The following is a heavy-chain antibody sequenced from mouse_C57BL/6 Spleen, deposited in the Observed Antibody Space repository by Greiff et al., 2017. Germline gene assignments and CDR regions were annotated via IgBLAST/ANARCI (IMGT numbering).Heavy chain of an antibody. CDR2: IYPGDGDT. Sequence: QVQLQQSGAELVKPGASVKISCKASGYAFSSYWMNWVKQRPGKGLEWIGQIYPGDGDTNYNGKFKGKATLTADKSSSTAYMQLSSLTSEDSAVYFCARSPARTGAGDYWGQGTTLTVSS. D-gene: IGHD4-1*01. CDR1: GYAFSSYW. V-gene: IGHV1-80*01. J-gene: IGHJ2*01. CDR3: ARSPARTGAGDY.